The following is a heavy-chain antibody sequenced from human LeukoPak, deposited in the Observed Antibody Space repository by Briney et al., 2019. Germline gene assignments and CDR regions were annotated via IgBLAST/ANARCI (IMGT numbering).Heavy chain of an antibody. CDR3: AKGFTGGWPSYYFDY. D-gene: IGHD6-19*01. V-gene: IGHV3-48*01. CDR2: ISSSSSTI. J-gene: IGHJ4*02. CDR1: RFTFSSYS. Sequence: PGGSLRLSCAASRFTFSSYSMNWVRQAPGKGLEWVSYISSSSSTIYYADSVKGRFTISRDNSKNTLYLQMNSLRAEDTAVYYCAKGFTGGWPSYYFDYWGQGTLVIVSS.